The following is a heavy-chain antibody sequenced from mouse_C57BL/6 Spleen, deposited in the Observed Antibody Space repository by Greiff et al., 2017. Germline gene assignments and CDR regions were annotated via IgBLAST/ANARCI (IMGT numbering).Heavy chain of an antibody. CDR2: ISYDGSN. CDR3: ASAITTEGDY. V-gene: IGHV3-6*01. J-gene: IGHJ2*01. D-gene: IGHD1-2*01. Sequence: EVKLQESGPGLVKPSQSLSLTCSVTGYSITSGYYWNWIRQFPGNKLEWMGYISYDGSNNYNPSLKNRISITRDTSKNQFFLKLNSVTTEDTATYYCASAITTEGDYWGQGTTLTVSS. CDR1: GYSITSGYY.